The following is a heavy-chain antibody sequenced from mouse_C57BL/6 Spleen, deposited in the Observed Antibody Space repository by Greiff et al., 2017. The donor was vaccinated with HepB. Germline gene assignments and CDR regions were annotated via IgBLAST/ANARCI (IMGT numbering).Heavy chain of an antibody. CDR1: GYAFSSYW. D-gene: IGHD3-2*02. CDR2: IYPGDGDT. CDR3: ARFSSGPYYAMDY. J-gene: IGHJ4*01. Sequence: VKLMESGAELVKPGASVKISCKASGYAFSSYWMNWVKQRPGKGLEWIGQIYPGDGDTNYNGKFKGKATLTADKSSSTAYMQLSSLTSEDSAVYFCARFSSGPYYAMDYWGQGTSVTVSS. V-gene: IGHV1-80*01.